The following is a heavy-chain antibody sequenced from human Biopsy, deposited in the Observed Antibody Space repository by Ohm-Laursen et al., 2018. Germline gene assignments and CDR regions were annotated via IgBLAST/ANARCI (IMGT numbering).Heavy chain of an antibody. Sequence: GASVKVSCKPPGGTFSNYGVNWVRQAPGQGLEWLGGNIPILGTGNYAQKFQDRVTVAADTSTSTATMELRSLRSDDTAVYYCARGGLNYWYFDLWGRGTLVTVSS. CDR3: ARGGLNYWYFDL. D-gene: IGHD1-26*01. CDR1: GGTFSNYG. J-gene: IGHJ2*01. V-gene: IGHV1-69*06. CDR2: NIPILGTG.